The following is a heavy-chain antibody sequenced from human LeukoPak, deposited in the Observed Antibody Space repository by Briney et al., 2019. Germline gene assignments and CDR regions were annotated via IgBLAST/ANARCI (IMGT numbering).Heavy chain of an antibody. V-gene: IGHV1-2*02. D-gene: IGHD3-9*01. Sequence: ASVNVSCKASGYAFSAYYMHWVRQAPGQGLGWMGWLNPQTGDTHFAQKFQGRGTFTRDTSISTAYMGMSRLRSHDTAVFYCARGSRYHDWLSPLDSWGQGTLVTVSS. J-gene: IGHJ4*02. CDR3: ARGSRYHDWLSPLDS. CDR1: GYAFSAYY. CDR2: LNPQTGDT.